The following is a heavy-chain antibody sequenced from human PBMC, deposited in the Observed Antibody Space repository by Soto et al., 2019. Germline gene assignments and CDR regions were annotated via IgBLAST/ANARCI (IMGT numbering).Heavy chain of an antibody. CDR3: ARGTQLVEGSYYYYMDV. Sequence: SETLSLTCAVYGGSFSGYYWSWIRQPPGKGLEWIGEINHSGSTNYNPSIKSRVTISVDTSKNQFSMKLSSVTAADTAVYYCARGTQLVEGSYYYYMDVWGKGTTVTVSS. CDR2: INHSGST. CDR1: GGSFSGYY. D-gene: IGHD6-13*01. V-gene: IGHV4-34*01. J-gene: IGHJ6*03.